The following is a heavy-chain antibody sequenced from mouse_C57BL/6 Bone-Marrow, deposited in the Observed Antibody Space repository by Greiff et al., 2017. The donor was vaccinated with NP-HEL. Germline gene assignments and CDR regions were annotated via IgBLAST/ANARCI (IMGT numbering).Heavy chain of an antibody. CDR2: ISSGGSYT. V-gene: IGHV5-6*01. Sequence: EVQLVESGGDLVKPGGSLKLSCAASGFTFSSYGMSWVRQTPDKRLEWVATISSGGSYTYYPDSVKGRFTISRDNAKNTLYLQMSSLKSEDTAMYYCASADWGQGTLVTVSA. CDR1: GFTFSSYG. J-gene: IGHJ3*01. CDR3: ASAD.